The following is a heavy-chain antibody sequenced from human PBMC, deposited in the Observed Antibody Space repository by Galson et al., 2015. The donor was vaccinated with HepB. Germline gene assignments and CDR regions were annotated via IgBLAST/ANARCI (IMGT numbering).Heavy chain of an antibody. CDR1: GFTFNSYA. V-gene: IGHV3-30-3*01. D-gene: IGHD3-10*01. J-gene: IGHJ4*02. CDR2: ISLSGSNY. CDR3: ARTGSRGVIDF. Sequence: SLRLSCAASGFTFNSYALHWVRQAPGQGLEWVAVISLSGSNYHYADSVKGRFTISRDNSMNTLYLQMNSLRAEDTALYYCARTGSRGVIDFWGQGTLVTVSS.